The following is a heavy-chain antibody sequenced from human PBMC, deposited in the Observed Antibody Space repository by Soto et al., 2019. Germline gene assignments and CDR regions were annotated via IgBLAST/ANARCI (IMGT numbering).Heavy chain of an antibody. Sequence: SETLSLTCTVSGGSISSGGYYWSWIRQHPGKGLEWIGYFSHSGSAYYNPSLKSRVTISVDRSKNQFSLRLNSVTTADTAVYYCTREVNYWFDPWGQGTLVTVSS. CDR3: TREVNYWFDP. V-gene: IGHV4-30-2*01. CDR2: FSHSGSA. CDR1: GGSISSGGYY. D-gene: IGHD3-10*01. J-gene: IGHJ5*02.